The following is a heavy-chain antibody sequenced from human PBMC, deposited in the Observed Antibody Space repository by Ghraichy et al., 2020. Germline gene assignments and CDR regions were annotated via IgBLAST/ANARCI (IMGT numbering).Heavy chain of an antibody. V-gene: IGHV4-34*01. CDR2: VNHSGST. Sequence: SETLSLTCAVYGGSFSGYYWTWIRQPPGKGLEWIGEVNHSGSTKYNASLNSRVTISVDSSRNQFSLKLSSVTAADTAVYYCARGPPIVVDDSGYYRFDYWGQGTLGTVSS. CDR1: GGSFSGYY. D-gene: IGHD3-22*01. CDR3: ARGPPIVVDDSGYYRFDY. J-gene: IGHJ4*02.